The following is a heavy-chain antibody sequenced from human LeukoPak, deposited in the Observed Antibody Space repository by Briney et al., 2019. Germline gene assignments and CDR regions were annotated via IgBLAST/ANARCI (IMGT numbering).Heavy chain of an antibody. CDR2: IYYSGNT. J-gene: IGHJ3*02. CDR3: AREKGNDALDI. V-gene: IGHV4-31*03. Sequence: SETLSLTCNVSGDSIINAGNYWAWIRQHPGKGLEWIGCIYYSGNTYYNPSLKSRVIMSIDTSKNHFSLTLNSLTAADTAMYYCAREKGNDALDIWGQGTMVTVSS. CDR1: GDSIINAGNY.